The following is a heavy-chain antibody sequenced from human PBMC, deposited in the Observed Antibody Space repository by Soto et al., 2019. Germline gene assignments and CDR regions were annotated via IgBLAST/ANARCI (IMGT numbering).Heavy chain of an antibody. CDR2: ITGSGGGGIT. V-gene: IGHV3-23*01. Sequence: EVQLLESGGGLVQPGGSLRLSCAASGFTFGNYPMSWVRQAPGKGLEWVSAITGSGGGGITYYADSVRGRFTTSRDNSKNTLYLQMNSLRAEDTAVYYCAKGDFYFDYWGQGILVTVSS. CDR3: AKGDFYFDY. CDR1: GFTFGNYP. J-gene: IGHJ4*02. D-gene: IGHD3-16*01.